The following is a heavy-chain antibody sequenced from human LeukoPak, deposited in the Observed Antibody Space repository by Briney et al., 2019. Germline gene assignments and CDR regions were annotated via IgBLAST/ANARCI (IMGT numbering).Heavy chain of an antibody. Sequence: PSETLSLTCAVYGGSFSGCYWSWIRQPPGKGLEWIGEINHSGSTNYNPSLKSRVTISVDTSKNQFSLKLSSVTAADTAVYYCASPSGGSSGYYDAFDIWGQGTMVTVSS. V-gene: IGHV4-34*01. CDR3: ASPSGGSSGYYDAFDI. CDR1: GGSFSGCY. J-gene: IGHJ3*02. D-gene: IGHD3-22*01. CDR2: INHSGST.